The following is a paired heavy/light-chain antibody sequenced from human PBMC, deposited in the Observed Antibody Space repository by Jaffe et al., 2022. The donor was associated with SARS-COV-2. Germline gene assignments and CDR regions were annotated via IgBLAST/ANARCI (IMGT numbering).Heavy chain of an antibody. D-gene: IGHD6-25*01. J-gene: IGHJ4*02. CDR1: GLSVSTNY. CDR3: ARLAAADVGF. CDR2: LYSAGTT. Sequence: EVQLVESGGGLVQPGGSLRLSCAASGLSVSTNYMTWVRQSPGKGLEWVSILYSAGTTYYADSVRGRFTISRDTSKNALYLQMNSLRAEDTAVYYCARLAAADVGFWGQGTLVIVSS. V-gene: IGHV3-66*02.
Light chain of an antibody. V-gene: IGLV2-14*03. Sequence: QSALTQPASVSGSPGQSITISCTGTSSDVGGYNYVAWYQQHPGKAPKLMIYDVINRPSGVSNRFSGSKSGNTASLTISGLQAEDEADYYCSSYTRSSTVVFGGGTKLTVL. CDR3: SSYTRSSTVV. CDR1: SSDVGGYNY. J-gene: IGLJ2*01. CDR2: DVI.